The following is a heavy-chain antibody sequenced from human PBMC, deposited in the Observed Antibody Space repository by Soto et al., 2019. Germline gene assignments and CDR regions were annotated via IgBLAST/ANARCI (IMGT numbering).Heavy chain of an antibody. D-gene: IGHD6-19*01. V-gene: IGHV3-48*02. J-gene: IGHJ4*02. CDR1: GFTFSVYS. Sequence: EVQLVESGGDLVQRGGSLRLSCVASGFTFSVYSMNWVRQAPGKGLEWFSYITSDTKTIKYADSVKGRFTISRDNAKKSGYLQMNSLRDEYTAVYYCARSVEGHFDYWGQGTVVTVSS. CDR2: ITSDTKTI. CDR3: ARSVEGHFDY.